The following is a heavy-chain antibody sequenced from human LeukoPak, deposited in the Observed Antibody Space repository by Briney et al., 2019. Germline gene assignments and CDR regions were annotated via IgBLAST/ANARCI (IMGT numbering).Heavy chain of an antibody. D-gene: IGHD2-15*01. Sequence: SETLSLTCTVSGGSISSYYWSWIRQPPGKGLEWIGYIYYSGSTNYNPSLKSRVTTSVDTSKNQFSLKLSSVTAADTAVYYCARAPRVVVAAPDAFDIWGQGTMVTVSS. CDR3: ARAPRVVVAAPDAFDI. J-gene: IGHJ3*02. CDR2: IYYSGST. CDR1: GGSISSYY. V-gene: IGHV4-59*01.